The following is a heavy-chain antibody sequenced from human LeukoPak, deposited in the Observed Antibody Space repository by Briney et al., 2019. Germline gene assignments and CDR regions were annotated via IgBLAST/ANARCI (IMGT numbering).Heavy chain of an antibody. Sequence: GGSLRLSCAASGFTFSSYSMNWVRQAPGKGLEWVSYTSSSSSTIYYADSVKGRFTISRDNAKNSLYLQMNSLRAEDTAVYYCAREKQYCSSTSCYPLTWGQGTLVTVSS. CDR2: TSSSSSTI. J-gene: IGHJ5*02. CDR3: AREKQYCSSTSCYPLT. CDR1: GFTFSSYS. D-gene: IGHD2-2*01. V-gene: IGHV3-48*01.